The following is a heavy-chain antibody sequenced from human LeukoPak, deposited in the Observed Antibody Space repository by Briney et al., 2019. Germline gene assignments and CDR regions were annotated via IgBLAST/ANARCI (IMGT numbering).Heavy chain of an antibody. Sequence: GGSLRLSCAASGFTFSDHYMDWVRQAPGKGLEWVGRIKSKTDGGAIQYAAPVKGRFTISRDDSKNTLYLQMNSLRAEDTAVYYCASDREYYYGSGSFDYWGQGTLVTVSS. V-gene: IGHV3-15*01. D-gene: IGHD3-10*01. CDR1: GFTFSDHY. J-gene: IGHJ4*02. CDR2: IKSKTDGGAI. CDR3: ASDREYYYGSGSFDY.